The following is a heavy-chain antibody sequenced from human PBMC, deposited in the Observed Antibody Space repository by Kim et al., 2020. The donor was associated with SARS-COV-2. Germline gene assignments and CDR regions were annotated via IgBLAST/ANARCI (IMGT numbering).Heavy chain of an antibody. D-gene: IGHD3-10*01. Sequence: QKFQGRVTITRDTSAGTAYMELSSLRSEDTAVYYCARVSYYGSGSFHMDVWGKGTTVTVSS. CDR3: ARVSYYGSGSFHMDV. J-gene: IGHJ6*03. V-gene: IGHV1-3*01.